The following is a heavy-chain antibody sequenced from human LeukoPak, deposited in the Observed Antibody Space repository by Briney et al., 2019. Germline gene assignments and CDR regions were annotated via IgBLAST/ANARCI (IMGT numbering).Heavy chain of an antibody. CDR2: IRYDGSNK. Sequence: GGSLRLSCAASGFTFSSYGMHWVRQAPGKGLEWVAFIRYDGSNKYYADSVKGRFTISRDNSKNTLYLQMNSLRAEDTAVYYCAKGVGYCNGGSCQQFDYWGQGTLVTVSS. D-gene: IGHD2-15*01. CDR3: AKGVGYCNGGSCQQFDY. J-gene: IGHJ4*02. V-gene: IGHV3-30*02. CDR1: GFTFSSYG.